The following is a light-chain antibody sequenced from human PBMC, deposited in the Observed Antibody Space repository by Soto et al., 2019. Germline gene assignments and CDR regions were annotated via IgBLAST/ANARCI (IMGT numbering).Light chain of an antibody. J-gene: IGLJ2*01. V-gene: IGLV2-14*01. Sequence: QSVLTQPASVSGSPGQSITISCTGSSSDVGTQNYVSWYQQHPDKAPKLMIYEVSDRPSGVSNRFSGSKSGNTASLTISGVQAEDEAYYYCLSYTSSYTVVFGGGTKLTVL. CDR3: LSYTSSYTVV. CDR1: SSDVGTQNY. CDR2: EVS.